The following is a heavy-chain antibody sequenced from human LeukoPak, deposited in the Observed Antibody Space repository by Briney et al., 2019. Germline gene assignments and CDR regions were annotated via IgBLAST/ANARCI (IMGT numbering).Heavy chain of an antibody. CDR1: GFTFDDYA. D-gene: IGHD3-22*01. Sequence: PGGSLRLSCAASGFTFDDYAMHWVRQAPGKGLEWVSGISWNSGSIGYADSVKGRFTISRDNAKNSLYLQMNSLRAEDTAVYYCARLSPVTMIVVSYWYFDLWGRGTLVTVSS. V-gene: IGHV3-9*01. J-gene: IGHJ2*01. CDR2: ISWNSGSI. CDR3: ARLSPVTMIVVSYWYFDL.